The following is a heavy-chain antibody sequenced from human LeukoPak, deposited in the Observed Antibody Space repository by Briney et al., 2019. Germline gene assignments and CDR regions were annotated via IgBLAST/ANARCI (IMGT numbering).Heavy chain of an antibody. CDR2: ISGSGGST. D-gene: IGHD6-13*01. J-gene: IGHJ4*02. CDR3: AKKRQQPNGFLDY. CDR1: GFNFSSYA. Sequence: PGGSLILSCAASGFNFSSYAMSRVPQAPGKGLERVSAISGSGGSTYYADSLKGRFTISRDNSKNALYLQMNSVRDEDTAVYYCAKKRQQPNGFLDYWGQGTLVTVSS. V-gene: IGHV3-23*01.